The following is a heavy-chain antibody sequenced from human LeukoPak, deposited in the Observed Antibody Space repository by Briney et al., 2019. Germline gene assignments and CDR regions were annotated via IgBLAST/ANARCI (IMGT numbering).Heavy chain of an antibody. V-gene: IGHV3-7*01. CDR3: ARQRGSGCLDY. CDR1: RFTLSNYW. CDR2: IKQDGSET. Sequence: GGSLRVSCAASRFTLSNYWMSSVRPAPGKGLEWVANIKQDGSETYYVDSVKGRFTISRDNAKNSLSLQMNSLRAEDTAVYYCARQRGSGCLDYWGQGTLVTVSS. D-gene: IGHD6-19*01. J-gene: IGHJ4*02.